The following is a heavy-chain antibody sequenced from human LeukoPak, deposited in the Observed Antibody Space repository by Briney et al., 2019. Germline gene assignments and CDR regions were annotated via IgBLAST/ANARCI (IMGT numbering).Heavy chain of an antibody. D-gene: IGHD3-10*01. CDR3: ASEAMGAITLVRGVMDY. V-gene: IGHV1-2*02. Sequence: ASVKVSCKASAYTLTGYYMHWVRQAPGQGLEWMGWINPKSGGTNYAQKFQGRVTMTRDTSITTAYMELRRLTSDDTAVYYCASEAMGAITLVRGVMDYWAQGTLVTVSS. CDR2: INPKSGGT. J-gene: IGHJ4*02. CDR1: AYTLTGYY.